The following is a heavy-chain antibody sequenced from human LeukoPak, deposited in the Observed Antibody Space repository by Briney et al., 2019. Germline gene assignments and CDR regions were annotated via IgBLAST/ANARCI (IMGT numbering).Heavy chain of an antibody. CDR2: IYYSGST. Sequence: PSETLSLTCTVSGGSISSSSYYWGWIRQPPGEGLEWIGSIYYSGSTYYNPSLKSRVTISVDTSKNQFSLKLSSVTAADTAVYYCARVGYFDWSPLDPAFDIWGQGTMVTVSS. D-gene: IGHD3-9*01. J-gene: IGHJ3*02. V-gene: IGHV4-39*07. CDR3: ARVGYFDWSPLDPAFDI. CDR1: GGSISSSSYY.